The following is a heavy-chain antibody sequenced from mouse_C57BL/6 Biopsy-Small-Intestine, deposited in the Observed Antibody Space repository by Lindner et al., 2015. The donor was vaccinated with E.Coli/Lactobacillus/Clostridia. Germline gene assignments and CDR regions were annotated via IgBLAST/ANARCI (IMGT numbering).Heavy chain of an antibody. D-gene: IGHD3-3*01. V-gene: IGHV1S61*01. Sequence: SVKVSCKASGYNFINYYIHWVRQAPGQGPEWMGWINPKSKRDDAIYADKFKGRVAMTRDTSTTTAYMELSGLTSDDTAVYYCARDPGWAGTYWFFDLWGRGALVTVSS. J-gene: IGHJ1*01. CDR3: ARDPGWAGTYWFFDL. CDR2: INPKSKRDD. CDR1: GYNFINYY.